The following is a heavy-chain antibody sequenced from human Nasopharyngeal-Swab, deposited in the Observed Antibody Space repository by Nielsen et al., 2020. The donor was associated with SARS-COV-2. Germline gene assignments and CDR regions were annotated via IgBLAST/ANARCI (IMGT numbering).Heavy chain of an antibody. CDR1: GGSFSGYY. D-gene: IGHD2-21*02. CDR3: ARGFGMVATARYFDL. V-gene: IGHV4-34*01. Sequence: SETLSLTCAVYGGSFSGYYWSWIRQPPGKGLEWIGEINHSGSTNYNPSLKSRVTISVDTSKNQFSLKLSSVTAADTAVYYCARGFGMVATARYFDLWGRGTLVTVSS. J-gene: IGHJ2*01. CDR2: INHSGST.